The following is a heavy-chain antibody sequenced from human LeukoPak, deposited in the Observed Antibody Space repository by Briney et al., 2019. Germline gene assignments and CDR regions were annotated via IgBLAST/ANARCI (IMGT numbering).Heavy chain of an antibody. CDR2: TWYDGSNK. D-gene: IGHD3-10*01. V-gene: IGHV3-33*01. Sequence: GRSLRLSCAASGITFNAIHWVRQAPGKGLEWVALTWYDGSNKYYADSVKGRFTISRDNSNNMVYLHMNSLRADDTAVYYCARELFGSGSCLDYWGQGTLVTVSS. J-gene: IGHJ4*02. CDR1: GITFNA. CDR3: ARELFGSGSCLDY.